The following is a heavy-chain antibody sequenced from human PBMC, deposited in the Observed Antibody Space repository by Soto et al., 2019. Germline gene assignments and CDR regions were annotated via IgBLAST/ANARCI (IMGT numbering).Heavy chain of an antibody. V-gene: IGHV3-11*06. CDR1: GFTFGYSY. D-gene: IGHD2-15*01. J-gene: IGHJ5*02. Sequence: PGGSLRLSCAGSGFTFGYSYMSWIRQAPGKGLEWLSYISPGSRYPAYADSVKGRFTISRDIAKRSLYLQMMSLTAEDTAIYYCVRGGGGGLFDPWGQGTMVTVSS. CDR3: VRGGGGGLFDP. CDR2: ISPGSRYP.